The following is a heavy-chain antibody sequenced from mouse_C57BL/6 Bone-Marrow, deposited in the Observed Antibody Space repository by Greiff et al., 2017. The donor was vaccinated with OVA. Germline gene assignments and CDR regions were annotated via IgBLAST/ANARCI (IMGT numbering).Heavy chain of an antibody. Sequence: MLVESGEGLVKPGGSLKLSCAASGFTFSSYAMSWVRQTPEKRLEWVAYISSGGDYIYYADTVKGRFTISRDNARNTLYLQKSSLKTEDTAMDYCTRETMITTKRYYFDYWGQGTTLTVSS. CDR3: TRETMITTKRYYFDY. D-gene: IGHD2-4*01. V-gene: IGHV5-9-1*02. J-gene: IGHJ2*01. CDR1: GFTFSSYA. CDR2: ISSGGDYI.